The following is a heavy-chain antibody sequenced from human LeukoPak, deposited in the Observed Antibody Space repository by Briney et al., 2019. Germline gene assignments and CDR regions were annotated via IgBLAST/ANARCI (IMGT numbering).Heavy chain of an antibody. J-gene: IGHJ4*02. D-gene: IGHD3-9*01. Sequence: GGSLRLSCAASGFTFTTYAMSWVRQAPGKGLEWVAVISYDGSNKYYADSVKGRFTISRDNAKNSLYLQMNSLRAEDTAVYYCARDGNSQIRYFDWLPLDYWGQGTLVTVSS. V-gene: IGHV3-30-3*01. CDR2: ISYDGSNK. CDR3: ARDGNSQIRYFDWLPLDY. CDR1: GFTFTTYA.